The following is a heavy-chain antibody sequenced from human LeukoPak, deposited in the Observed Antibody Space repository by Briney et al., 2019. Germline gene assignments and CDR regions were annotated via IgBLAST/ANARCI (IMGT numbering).Heavy chain of an antibody. J-gene: IGHJ5*02. CDR3: AGDREITVPSNGFAP. V-gene: IGHV1-69*06. D-gene: IGHD1-14*01. CDR1: GGTFSAYS. Sequence: ASVKVSCKASGGTFSAYSISWVRQAPGQGLEWMGRLIPIFDTAKFAQKFQGRVTITADKSTSTVYMELRSLTSEDTAVYYCAGDREITVPSNGFAPWGQGTLVTVSS. CDR2: LIPIFDTA.